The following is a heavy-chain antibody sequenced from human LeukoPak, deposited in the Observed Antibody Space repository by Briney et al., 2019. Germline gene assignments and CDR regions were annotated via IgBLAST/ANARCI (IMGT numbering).Heavy chain of an antibody. J-gene: IGHJ4*02. V-gene: IGHV3-23*01. Sequence: GGSLRLSCAASGFTFSSYAVGWVRQAPGKGLEWVSAITASGGNTYYADSVKGRFTISRGNSKNTLYLQVNSLRAEDTAVYYCAKGNGYSYGRYYFDYWGQGTLVTVSS. D-gene: IGHD5-18*01. CDR3: AKGNGYSYGRYYFDY. CDR1: GFTFSSYA. CDR2: ITASGGNT.